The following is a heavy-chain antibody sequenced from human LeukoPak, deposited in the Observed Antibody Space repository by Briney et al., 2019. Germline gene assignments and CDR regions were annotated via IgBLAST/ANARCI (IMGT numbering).Heavy chain of an antibody. CDR1: GFTFSIYL. Sequence: PGGSLRLSRSASGFTFSIYLMHWLRQAPGKGLVWVSLINSDGSSTSYADSVKGRFTISRDNAKNTLYLQMNSLRAEDTAVYYCATSRSFDYWGQGTLVTVSS. J-gene: IGHJ4*02. CDR3: ATSRSFDY. V-gene: IGHV3-74*01. CDR2: INSDGSST. D-gene: IGHD2/OR15-2a*01.